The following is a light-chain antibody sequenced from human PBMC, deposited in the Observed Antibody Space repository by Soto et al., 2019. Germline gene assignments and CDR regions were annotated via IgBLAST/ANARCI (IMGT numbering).Light chain of an antibody. CDR1: SSDVGGYNY. CDR2: DVS. Sequence: QSALTQPASVSGSPGQSITISCTGTSSDVGGYNYVSWDQQHPGKAPKLMNYDVSNRPSGVSNRFSGSKSGNTASLTISGLQAEDEAHYYCSSYTSGSTYVVFGGGTKLTVL. V-gene: IGLV2-14*01. CDR3: SSYTSGSTYVV. J-gene: IGLJ2*01.